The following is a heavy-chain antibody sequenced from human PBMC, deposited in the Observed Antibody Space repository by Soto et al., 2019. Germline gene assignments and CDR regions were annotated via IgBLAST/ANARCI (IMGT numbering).Heavy chain of an antibody. CDR3: ARPGGIIAAYYGMDV. CDR1: GFTFSSYA. V-gene: IGHV3-30-3*01. J-gene: IGHJ6*02. Sequence: GGSLRLSCAASGFTFSSYAMHWVRQAPGKGLEWVAVISYDGSNKYYADSVKGRFTISRDNSKNTLYLQMNSLRAEDTAVYYCARPGGIIAAYYGMDVWGQGTKVTVSS. CDR2: ISYDGSNK. D-gene: IGHD6-25*01.